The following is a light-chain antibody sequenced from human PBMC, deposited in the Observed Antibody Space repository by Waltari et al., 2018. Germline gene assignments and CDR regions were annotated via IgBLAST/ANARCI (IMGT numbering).Light chain of an antibody. CDR3: QQFENWPYT. CDR1: QTINTT. CDR2: GAS. Sequence: EIVMTQLPATLAVSPGDTATLSCWASQTINTTIAWYQQKPGQAPKFLIYGASVRAPGIPARFSGSGSGTEYTLTIAGLQSEDFAVYYCQQFENWPYTFGQGTKLEIK. J-gene: IGKJ2*01. V-gene: IGKV3-15*01.